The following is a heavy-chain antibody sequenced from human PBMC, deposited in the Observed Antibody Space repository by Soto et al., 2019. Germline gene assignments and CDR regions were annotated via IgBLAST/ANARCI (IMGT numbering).Heavy chain of an antibody. CDR2: ISAYNGNT. V-gene: IGHV1-18*01. J-gene: IGHJ4*02. CDR3: ARVPNSGNYFLYFFAY. CDR1: GYTFTSYG. Sequence: ASVKVSCKASGYTFTSYGISWVRQAPGQGLEWMGWISAYNGNTNYAQKFQGRVTITRDTSANTAYMELSSLRSEDTAVYYCARVPNSGNYFLYFFAYPAQGTL. D-gene: IGHD1-26*01.